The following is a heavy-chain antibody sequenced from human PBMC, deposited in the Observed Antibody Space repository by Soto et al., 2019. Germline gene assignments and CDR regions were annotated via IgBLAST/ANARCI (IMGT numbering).Heavy chain of an antibody. Sequence: QEILVESGGGVVQSGTSLRLSCAASGFTFSSFAMHWVRQAPGKGLEWVSVISFNGLSQFYADSVRGRVTVSRDNSKNTLYLQLDSLRPDDTAVYYCARGGRGLRGAFDVWGQGTEVSVS. J-gene: IGHJ3*01. CDR1: GFTFSSFA. D-gene: IGHD3-16*01. CDR2: ISFNGLSQ. CDR3: ARGGRGLRGAFDV. V-gene: IGHV3-30*04.